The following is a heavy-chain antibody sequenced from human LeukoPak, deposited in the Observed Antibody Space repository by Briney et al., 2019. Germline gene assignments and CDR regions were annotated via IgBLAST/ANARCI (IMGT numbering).Heavy chain of an antibody. CDR3: ARTAVPAAIDLLYYYYYYMGV. J-gene: IGHJ6*03. V-gene: IGHV1-69*13. CDR2: IIPIFGTA. Sequence: SVKVSCKASGGTFSSYAISWVRQAPGQGLEWMGGIIPIFGTANYAQKFQGRVTITADESTSTAYMELNSLRSEDTAVYYCARTAVPAAIDLLYYYYYYMGVWGKGTTVTVSS. D-gene: IGHD2-2*01. CDR1: GGTFSSYA.